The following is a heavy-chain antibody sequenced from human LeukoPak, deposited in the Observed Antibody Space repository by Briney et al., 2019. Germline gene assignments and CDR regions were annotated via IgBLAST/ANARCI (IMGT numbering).Heavy chain of an antibody. J-gene: IGHJ3*02. Sequence: GGSLRLSCAASGFTFSSYAMSWVRQAPGKGLEWVSAISGSGGSTYYADSVKGRFTISRDSSKNTLYLQMNSLRAEDTAVYYCAKAFRKMDAFDIWGQGTMVTVSS. CDR2: ISGSGGST. CDR1: GFTFSSYA. CDR3: AKAFRKMDAFDI. V-gene: IGHV3-23*01.